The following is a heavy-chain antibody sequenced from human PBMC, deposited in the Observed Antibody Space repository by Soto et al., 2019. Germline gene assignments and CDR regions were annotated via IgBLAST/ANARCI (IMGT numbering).Heavy chain of an antibody. Sequence: GESLKISCKGSGYSFAGYWVTWVRQMPGKGLGWMGRIDPGDSQTYYSPSFRGHVTISAAKSITTVFLQWSSLRASDTAMYYCARQIYDSDSGPNFQYYFDSWGQGTLVTVSS. J-gene: IGHJ4*02. V-gene: IGHV5-10-1*01. D-gene: IGHD3-22*01. CDR3: ARQIYDSDSGPNFQYYFDS. CDR2: IDPGDSQT. CDR1: GYSFAGYW.